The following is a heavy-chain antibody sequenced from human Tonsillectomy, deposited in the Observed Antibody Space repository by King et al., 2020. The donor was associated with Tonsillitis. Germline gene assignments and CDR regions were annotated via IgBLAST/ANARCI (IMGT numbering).Heavy chain of an antibody. V-gene: IGHV3-48*03. CDR2: ISSSGSTI. D-gene: IGHD2-8*01. J-gene: IGHJ5*02. Sequence: VQLVESGGGLVQPGGSLRLSCAASGFTFSSYEMNWVRQAPGKGLEWVSYISSSGSTIYDADSVKGRCTSSRDNAKNSLYLQMNSLRAEDTAVYYCARVPMGRNWFDPWGQGTLVTVSS. CDR1: GFTFSSYE. CDR3: ARVPMGRNWFDP.